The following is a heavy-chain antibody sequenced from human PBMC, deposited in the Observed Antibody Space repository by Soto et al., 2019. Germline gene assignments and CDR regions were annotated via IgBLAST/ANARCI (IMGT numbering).Heavy chain of an antibody. J-gene: IGHJ5*02. CDR2: INPNSGNT. Sequence: QVQLVQSGAEVKKPGASVKVSCKASGYIFTNYDINWVRQATGQGLEYLGWINPNSGNTGYVQKFQGRVTMTRNTSINTAYRELNSLRSEDTAVYYCACGSKYGDYSRWFDPWGQGTLVTVSS. CDR3: ACGSKYGDYSRWFDP. D-gene: IGHD4-17*01. CDR1: GYIFTNYD. V-gene: IGHV1-8*01.